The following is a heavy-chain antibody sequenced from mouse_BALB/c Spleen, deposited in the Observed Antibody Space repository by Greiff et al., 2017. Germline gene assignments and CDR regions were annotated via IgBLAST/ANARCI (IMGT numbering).Heavy chain of an antibody. J-gene: IGHJ4*01. CDR1: GFTFSSYA. Sequence: EVQGVESGGGLVKPGGSLKLSCAASGFTFSSYAMSWVRQTPEKRLEWVATISSGGSYTYYPDSVKGRFTISRDNAKNTLYLQMSSLRSEDTAMYYCARHGWLLPYAMDYWGQGTSVTVSS. CDR3: ARHGWLLPYAMDY. V-gene: IGHV5-9-3*01. CDR2: ISSGGSYT. D-gene: IGHD2-3*01.